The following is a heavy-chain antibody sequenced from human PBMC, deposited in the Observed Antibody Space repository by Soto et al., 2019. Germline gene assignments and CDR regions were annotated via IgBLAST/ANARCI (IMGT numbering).Heavy chain of an antibody. J-gene: IGHJ4*02. CDR2: INPNSGGT. D-gene: IGHD5-18*01. V-gene: IGHV1-2*04. Sequence: QVQLVQSGAEVKKPGASVKVSCKASGYTFTGYYMHWVRQAPGQGLEWMGWINPNSGGTNYAQKFQGWVPMTRDTSISTAYMGLSRLRSDATAVYYCARGGGLRYSYGYRYYFDYWGQGTLVTVSS. CDR3: ARGGGLRYSYGYRYYFDY. CDR1: GYTFTGYY.